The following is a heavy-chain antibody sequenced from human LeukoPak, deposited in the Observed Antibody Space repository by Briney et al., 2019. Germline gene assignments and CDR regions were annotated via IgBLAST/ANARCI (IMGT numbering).Heavy chain of an antibody. CDR3: ARAYSGYDRGDY. CDR1: GGSISSSNW. Sequence: PSETLSLTCAVSGGSISSSNWWSWVRQPPGKGPEWIGEIHHSGSTNYNPSLKSRVTISVDKSKNQFSLKLSSVTAADTAVYYCARAYSGYDRGDYWGQGTLVTVSS. CDR2: IHHSGST. V-gene: IGHV4-4*02. J-gene: IGHJ4*02. D-gene: IGHD5-12*01.